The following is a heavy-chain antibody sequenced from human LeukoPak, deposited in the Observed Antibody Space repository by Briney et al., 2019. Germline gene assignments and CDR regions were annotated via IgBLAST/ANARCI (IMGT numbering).Heavy chain of an antibody. CDR3: AKLYRAKYSSVYFDY. CDR2: IWYDGSNK. V-gene: IGHV3-33*03. CDR1: GFTFSSYG. Sequence: PGGSLRLSCAASGFTFSSYGMHWVRQAPGKGLEWVAVIWYDGSNKYYADSVKGRFTISRDNAKNSLYLQMNSLRAEDTALYYCAKLYRAKYSSVYFDYWGQGTLVTVSS. J-gene: IGHJ4*02. D-gene: IGHD6-25*01.